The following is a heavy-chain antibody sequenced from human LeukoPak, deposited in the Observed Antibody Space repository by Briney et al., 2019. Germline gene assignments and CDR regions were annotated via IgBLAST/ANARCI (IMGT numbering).Heavy chain of an antibody. D-gene: IGHD1-26*01. CDR3: ATWRGSFFYYFDY. CDR1: GFTFSSYG. Sequence: GGSLRLSCAASGFTFSSYGMHWVRQAPGKGLEWVAIISYDGSNKDYGDSVKGRFTISRDNYKKMLYLQMNSLRAEDTAVYYCATWRGSFFYYFDYWGQGTLVTVSS. CDR2: ISYDGSNK. J-gene: IGHJ4*02. V-gene: IGHV3-30*03.